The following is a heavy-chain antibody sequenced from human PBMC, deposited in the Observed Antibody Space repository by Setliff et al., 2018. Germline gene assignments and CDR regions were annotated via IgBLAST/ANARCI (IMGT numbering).Heavy chain of an antibody. D-gene: IGHD2-15*01. CDR3: ARGYCSGVSCADFDY. J-gene: IGHJ4*02. CDR1: GYTFTNYA. V-gene: IGHV7-4-1*02. Sequence: ASVKVSCKASGYTFTNYAMNWVRQAPGQGLEWMGWINTNTGFPTYAQGFTGRFVFSLDTSVSTAYLQIRSVKAEDTAVYYCARGYCSGVSCADFDYWGQGTLVTVAS. CDR2: INTNTGFP.